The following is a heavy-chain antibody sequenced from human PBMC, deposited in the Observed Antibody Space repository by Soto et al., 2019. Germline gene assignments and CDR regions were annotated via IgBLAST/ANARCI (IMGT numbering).Heavy chain of an antibody. CDR1: GFTFSSYG. V-gene: IGHV3-30*18. J-gene: IGHJ4*02. Sequence: QVQLVESGGGVVQPGRSLRLSCAASGFTFSSYGMHWVRQAAGKGLEWVAVISYDGSNKYYADSVKGRFTISRDNSKNTLYLQMNSLRAEDTAVYYCAKDPTLAIFGVVISSGLDYWGQGTLVTVSS. CDR3: AKDPTLAIFGVVISSGLDY. CDR2: ISYDGSNK. D-gene: IGHD3-3*01.